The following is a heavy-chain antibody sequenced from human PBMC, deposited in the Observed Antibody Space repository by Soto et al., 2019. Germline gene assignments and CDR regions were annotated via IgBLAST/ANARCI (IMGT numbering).Heavy chain of an antibody. CDR1: GGSSSGYY. CDR3: ARSGRMYYYDSSGYYKGYYYYYGTDV. Sequence: PLETLSLTCAVYGGSSSGYYWSWIRQPPGKGLEWIGEINHSGSTNYNPSLKSRVTISVDTSKNQFSLKLSSVTAADTAVYYCARSGRMYYYDSSGYYKGYYYYYGTDVWGQGTTVTVSS. CDR2: INHSGST. J-gene: IGHJ6*02. V-gene: IGHV4-34*01. D-gene: IGHD3-22*01.